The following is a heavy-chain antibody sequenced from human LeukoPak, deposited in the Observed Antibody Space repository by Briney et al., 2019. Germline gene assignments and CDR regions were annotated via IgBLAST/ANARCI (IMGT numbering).Heavy chain of an antibody. D-gene: IGHD6-6*01. CDR3: ARGGAARPDY. V-gene: IGHV3-30*02. Sequence: GGSLRLSCAASGFTFSSYGMHWVRQAPGKGLEWVAFIRYDGSNKYYADSVKGRFTISRDNAKNSLYLQMNSLRAEDTAVYYCARGGAARPDYWGQGTLVSVSS. CDR2: IRYDGSNK. J-gene: IGHJ4*02. CDR1: GFTFSSYG.